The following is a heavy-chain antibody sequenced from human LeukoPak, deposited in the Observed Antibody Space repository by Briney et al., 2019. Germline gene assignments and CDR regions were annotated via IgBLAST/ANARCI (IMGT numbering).Heavy chain of an antibody. CDR1: GGSISSSSYY. J-gene: IGHJ5*02. CDR2: IYYSGST. D-gene: IGHD2-15*01. V-gene: IGHV4-39*07. CDR3: ARDEVVGNWFDP. Sequence: SETLSLTCTVSGGSISSSSYYWGWIRQPPGKGLEWIGSIYYSGSTYYNPSLKSRVTISVDTSKNQFSLKLSSVTAADTAVYYCARDEVVGNWFDPWGQGTLVTVSS.